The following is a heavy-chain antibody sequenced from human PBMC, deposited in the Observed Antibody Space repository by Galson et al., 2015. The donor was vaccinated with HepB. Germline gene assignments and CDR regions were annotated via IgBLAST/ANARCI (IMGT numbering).Heavy chain of an antibody. D-gene: IGHD3-22*01. Sequence: SLRLSCAASGFTFSSYAMHWVRQAPGKGLEWVAVISYDGSNKYYADSVKGRFTISRDNSKNTLYLQMNSLRAEDTAVYYCATSLVVITGIGYWGQGTLVTVSS. J-gene: IGHJ4*02. CDR3: ATSLVVITGIGY. V-gene: IGHV3-30*04. CDR1: GFTFSSYA. CDR2: ISYDGSNK.